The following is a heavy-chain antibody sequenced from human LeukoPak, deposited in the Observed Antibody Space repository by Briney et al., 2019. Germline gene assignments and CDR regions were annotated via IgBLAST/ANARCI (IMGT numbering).Heavy chain of an antibody. CDR3: AKGRTKGYGSGSYYFDY. V-gene: IGHV3-23*01. J-gene: IGHJ4*02. Sequence: GGSLRLSCAASEFTFSSYGMSWVRQAPGRGLEWVASISGSRSDTYYADSVKGRFTTSRDNSKNTLYLQMNNLSTEDTAMYYCAKGRTKGYGSGSYYFDYWGQGTLVSVSS. CDR1: EFTFSSYG. CDR2: ISGSRSDT. D-gene: IGHD3-10*01.